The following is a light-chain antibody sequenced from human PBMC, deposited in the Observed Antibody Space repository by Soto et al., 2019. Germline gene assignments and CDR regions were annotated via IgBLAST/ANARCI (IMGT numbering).Light chain of an antibody. Sequence: EIVMTQSPATLSVFPGERATLSCRASQSVSSNLACYQQKPGQAPRLLIYRASTRDTGIPARFSCSGSGTGCTLTSRSIQSEDFAVYYCPLCNNSTPCTF. J-gene: IGKJ1*01. CDR3: PLCNNSTPCT. CDR2: RAS. V-gene: IGKV3-15*01. CDR1: QSVSSN.